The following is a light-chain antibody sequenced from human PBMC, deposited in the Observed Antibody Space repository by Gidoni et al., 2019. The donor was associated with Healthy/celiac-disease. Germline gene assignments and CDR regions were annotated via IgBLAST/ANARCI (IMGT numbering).Light chain of an antibody. V-gene: IGLV3-21*03. CDR1: NIGSKS. J-gene: IGLJ3*02. CDR2: DDS. Sequence: SSVLTQPPSASVAPGTTARITCGGNNIGSKSVHWCQQKPGQAPVLVVYDDSDRPSGIPERFSGSNSGNTATLTISRVEAGDEADYYCQVWDSSSDHWVFGGGTKLTVL. CDR3: QVWDSSSDHWV.